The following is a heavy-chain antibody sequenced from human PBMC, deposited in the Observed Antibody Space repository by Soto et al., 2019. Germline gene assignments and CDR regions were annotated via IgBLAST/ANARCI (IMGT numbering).Heavy chain of an antibody. CDR2: INRDGSST. V-gene: IGHV3-74*01. Sequence: EVQLVESGGGLVQPGGSLRLSCAASGFTFSSYWMHWVRQAPGKGLVWVSRINRDGSSTSYADSVKGRFTISRDNAKNTLYLQMNSLRAEDTAVYYCARDGRDIVVPLDVWGKGTTVTVSS. D-gene: IGHD2-2*01. CDR3: ARDGRDIVVPLDV. CDR1: GFTFSSYW. J-gene: IGHJ6*04.